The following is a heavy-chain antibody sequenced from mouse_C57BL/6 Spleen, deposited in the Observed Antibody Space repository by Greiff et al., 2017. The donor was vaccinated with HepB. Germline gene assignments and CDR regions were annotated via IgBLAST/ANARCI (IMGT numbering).Heavy chain of an antibody. CDR1: GFTFSDYG. V-gene: IGHV5-17*01. CDR3: ARLGGYDGYYFDY. J-gene: IGHJ2*01. Sequence: EVQLVESGGGLVKPGGSLKLSCAASGFTFSDYGMHWVRQAPEKGLEWVAYISSGSSTIYYADTVKGRFTISRDNAKNTLFLQMTSLRSEDTAMYYCARLGGYDGYYFDYWGQGTTLTVSS. CDR2: ISSGSSTI. D-gene: IGHD2-2*01.